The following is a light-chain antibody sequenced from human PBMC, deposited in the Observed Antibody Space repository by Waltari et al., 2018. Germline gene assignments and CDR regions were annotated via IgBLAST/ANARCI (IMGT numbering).Light chain of an antibody. CDR1: NSAIGYYNF. V-gene: IGLV2-14*03. Sequence: QSALTQPASVSGSPGQSITLSCAGTNSAIGYYNFVSWYQQHPGKAPKLMIFDVNRWPSGVSHRFSGSKAGNTASLTISGLQAEDEADYFCASYTSTNTVLFGGGTKVTVL. CDR2: DVN. J-gene: IGLJ2*01. CDR3: ASYTSTNTVL.